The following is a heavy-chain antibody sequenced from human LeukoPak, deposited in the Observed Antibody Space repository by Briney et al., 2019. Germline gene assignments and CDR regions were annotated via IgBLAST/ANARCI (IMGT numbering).Heavy chain of an antibody. J-gene: IGHJ3*01. CDR3: ARDWYYAFDF. Sequence: KAGGSLRLSCLASGFTSSNTWMNWVRQAPGKGLEWVARIRSKRDGGTTDYAAPVKGRFTISRDDSKNTMYLQMNSLKAEDTAVYYCARDWYYAFDFWGQGTMVTVSS. D-gene: IGHD2-21*02. V-gene: IGHV3-15*07. CDR2: IRSKRDGGTT. CDR1: GFTSSNTW.